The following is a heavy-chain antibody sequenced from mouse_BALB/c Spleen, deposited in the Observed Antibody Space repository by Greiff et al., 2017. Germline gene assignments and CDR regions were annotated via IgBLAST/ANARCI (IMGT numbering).Heavy chain of an antibody. CDR3: ARGYYRYDDGSWFAY. V-gene: IGHV3-2*02. J-gene: IGHJ3*01. Sequence: EVQLQESGPGLVKPSQSLSLTCTVTGYSITSDYAWNWIRQFPGNKLEWMGYISYSGSTSYNPSLKSRISITRDTSKNQFFLQLNSVTTEDTATYYCARGYYRYDDGSWFAYWGQGTLVTVSA. D-gene: IGHD2-14*01. CDR2: ISYSGST. CDR1: GYSITSDYA.